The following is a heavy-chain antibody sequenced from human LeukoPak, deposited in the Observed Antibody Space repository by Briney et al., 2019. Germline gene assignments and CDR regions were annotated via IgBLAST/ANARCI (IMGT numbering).Heavy chain of an antibody. CDR3: ARGAVAGTGVRY. V-gene: IGHV3-21*01. J-gene: IGHJ4*02. CDR1: GFTFSSYS. D-gene: IGHD6-19*01. Sequence: PGGSLRLSCAASGFTFSSYSMKWVRQAPGKGLELVSSISSSSSYIYYADSVKGRFTISRDNAKNSLYLQMNSLRAEDTAVYYCARGAVAGTGVRYWGQGTLVTVSS. CDR2: ISSSSSYI.